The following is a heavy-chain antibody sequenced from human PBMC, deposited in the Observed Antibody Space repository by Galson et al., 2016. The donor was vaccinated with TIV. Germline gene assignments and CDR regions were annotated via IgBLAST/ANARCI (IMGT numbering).Heavy chain of an antibody. Sequence: SVKVSCKASGYTFTEYYIHWVRQAPGQGLEWMGWINPNSGGTMYAQKFQGWVTMTRDTSITTAYMELSRPKSDDTAVYYCAKIGQEHDAFDIWGQGTMVTVFS. CDR3: AKIGQEHDAFDI. D-gene: IGHD1/OR15-1a*01. V-gene: IGHV1-2*04. CDR1: GYTFTEYY. CDR2: INPNSGGT. J-gene: IGHJ3*02.